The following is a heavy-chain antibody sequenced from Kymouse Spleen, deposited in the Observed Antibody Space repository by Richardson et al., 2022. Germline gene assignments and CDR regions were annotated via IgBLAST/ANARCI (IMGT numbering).Heavy chain of an antibody. D-gene: IGHD3-10*01. Sequence: EVQLVESGGGLVQPGGSLRLSCAASGFTFSSYSMNWVRQAPGKGLEWVSYISSSSSTIYYADSVKGRFTISRDNAKNSLYLQMNSLRDEDTAVYYCAREESDGSGSYYNLPGMDVWGQGTTVTVSS. CDR3: AREESDGSGSYYNLPGMDV. V-gene: IGHV3-48*02. CDR2: ISSSSSTI. J-gene: IGHJ6*02. CDR1: GFTFSSYS.